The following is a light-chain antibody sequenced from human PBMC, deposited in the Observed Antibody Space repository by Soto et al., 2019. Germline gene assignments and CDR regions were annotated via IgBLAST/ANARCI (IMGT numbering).Light chain of an antibody. J-gene: IGKJ3*01. V-gene: IGKV3-20*01. Sequence: EIEMTQSPGTLSLSPGEKATLSCRASQSVSSNYVAWFHQKPGQAPRLLIYGSSSRATDVPDRFSASGSGTDFALTISRLEPEDFAVYYCQQYGRSPFTFGPGTKVDIK. CDR1: QSVSSNY. CDR2: GSS. CDR3: QQYGRSPFT.